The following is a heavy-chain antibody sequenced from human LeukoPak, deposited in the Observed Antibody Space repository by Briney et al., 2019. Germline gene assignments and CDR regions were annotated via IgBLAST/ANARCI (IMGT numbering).Heavy chain of an antibody. J-gene: IGHJ3*02. Sequence: GASVKVSCKASGFTFTSSAMQWVRQARGQRLEWIGWIVVGSGNTNYAQKFQERVTITRDMSTSTAYVELSSLRSEDTAVYYCAADRRLSYYDSSGYPLGAFDIWGQGTMVTVSS. V-gene: IGHV1-58*02. CDR1: GFTFTSSA. CDR3: AADRRLSYYDSSGYPLGAFDI. CDR2: IVVGSGNT. D-gene: IGHD3-22*01.